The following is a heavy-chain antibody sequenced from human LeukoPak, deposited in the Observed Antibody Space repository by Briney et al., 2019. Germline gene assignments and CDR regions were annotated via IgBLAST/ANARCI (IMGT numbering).Heavy chain of an antibody. CDR3: ARGITVSGYYFYGMDV. Sequence: ASVKVSCKASGYTFTTYDINWLRQASGQGLEWMGWMNPNSGNTGYAQKFQVRVTMTRNTSISTAYMELSSLRSEDTAVYFCARGITVSGYYFYGMDVWGQGTTVTVSS. CDR1: GYTFTTYD. V-gene: IGHV1-8*01. CDR2: MNPNSGNT. D-gene: IGHD6-19*01. J-gene: IGHJ6*02.